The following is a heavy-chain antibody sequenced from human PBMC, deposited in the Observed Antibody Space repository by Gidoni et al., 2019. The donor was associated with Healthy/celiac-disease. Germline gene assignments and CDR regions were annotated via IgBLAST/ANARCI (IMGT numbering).Heavy chain of an antibody. CDR1: GGSISSYY. Sequence: QVQLQESGPGLVKPSETLSLTCTVSGGSISSYYWSWIRQPPGKGLEWIGYIYYSGSTNYNPSLKSRVTISVDTSKNQFSLKLSSVTAADTAVYYCARDRFSSWYNTRDAFDIWGQGTMVTVSS. D-gene: IGHD6-13*01. J-gene: IGHJ3*02. V-gene: IGHV4-59*01. CDR2: IYYSGST. CDR3: ARDRFSSWYNTRDAFDI.